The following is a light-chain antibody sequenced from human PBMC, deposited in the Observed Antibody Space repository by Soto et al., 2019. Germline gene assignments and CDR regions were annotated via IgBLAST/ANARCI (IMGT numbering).Light chain of an antibody. J-gene: IGLJ1*01. CDR2: EGN. CDR3: CSYVGARTYV. Sequence: QSALTQPASVSGSPEQSITISCTGSVSDVGTFGPVSWYQQHPGQVPKLIIYEGNRRPSGVSGRFSGSKSGNTASLTISGLQAEDEADYYCCSYVGARTYVFGSGTKLTVL. V-gene: IGLV2-23*01. CDR1: VSDVGTFGP.